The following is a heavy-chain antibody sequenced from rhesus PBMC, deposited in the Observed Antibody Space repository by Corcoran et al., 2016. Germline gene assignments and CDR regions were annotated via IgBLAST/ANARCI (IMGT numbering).Heavy chain of an antibody. CDR3: AIDIASAGNYFDY. D-gene: IGHD6-31*01. Sequence: VQLQESGPGLVKPSATLSLTCTVSGASFSISWWSSIRQHTGKGLEWIGACNGNSGGTNYNPSLNSRVTISRHTSKDQFSLKLSSVTAADTAVYYGAIDIASAGNYFDYWGQGVLVTVSS. J-gene: IGHJ4*01. V-gene: IGHV4-80*01. CDR2: CNGNSGGT. CDR1: GASFSISW.